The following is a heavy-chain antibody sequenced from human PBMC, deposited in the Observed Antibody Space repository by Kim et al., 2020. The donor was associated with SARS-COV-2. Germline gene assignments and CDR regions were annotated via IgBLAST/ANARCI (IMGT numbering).Heavy chain of an antibody. Sequence: TNYARKFQDRGPITRDRSMSTAYMELSSLRSEDTAMYYCAATLQWLVLGYWGQGTLVTVSS. J-gene: IGHJ4*02. CDR3: AATLQWLVLGY. V-gene: IGHV1-45*02. CDR2: T. D-gene: IGHD6-19*01.